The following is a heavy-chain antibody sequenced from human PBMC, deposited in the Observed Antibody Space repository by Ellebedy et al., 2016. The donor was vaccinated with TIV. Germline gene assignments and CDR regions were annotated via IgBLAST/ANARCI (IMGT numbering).Heavy chain of an antibody. D-gene: IGHD6-13*01. CDR2: INQDGSAG. V-gene: IGHV3-7*01. J-gene: IGHJ4*02. Sequence: GESLKISCAASGLTFSRFWMIWVRQAPGKGLEWVANINQDGSAGYYVDSVKGRFTISRDNAKNSLYLQMKSLRAEDTAVYYCAGPAAVGTKAFDYWGQGTLVTVSS. CDR3: AGPAAVGTKAFDY. CDR1: GLTFSRFW.